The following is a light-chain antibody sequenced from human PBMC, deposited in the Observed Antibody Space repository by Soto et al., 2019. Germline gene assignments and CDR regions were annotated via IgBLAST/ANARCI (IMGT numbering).Light chain of an antibody. CDR2: GAS. V-gene: IGKV3-20*01. Sequence: VLTQSPGTLSLSPGERATLSCRASQTVPSNYLAWYQQRPGQAPRLLIYGASTRATGIPDRFSGSGSGTDFTLAINSLEPEDFAVYYCKQYGSSPITFGQGTRLEIE. CDR3: KQYGSSPIT. J-gene: IGKJ5*01. CDR1: QTVPSNY.